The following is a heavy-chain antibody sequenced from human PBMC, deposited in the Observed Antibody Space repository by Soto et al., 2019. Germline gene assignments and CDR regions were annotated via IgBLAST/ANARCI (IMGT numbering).Heavy chain of an antibody. CDR1: GGSISSGDYY. J-gene: IGHJ3*02. D-gene: IGHD2-8*01. V-gene: IGHV4-30-4*01. CDR2: IYYSGST. CDR3: ARAPQGYCTNGVCYTGAFDI. Sequence: QVQLQESGPGLVKPSQTLSLTCTVSGGSISSGDYYWSWIRQPPGKGLEWIGYIYYSGSTYYNPSLKSQVTRSGETSKNQFSLKLSSVTAADTAVYYCARAPQGYCTNGVCYTGAFDIWGQWTMVTVSS.